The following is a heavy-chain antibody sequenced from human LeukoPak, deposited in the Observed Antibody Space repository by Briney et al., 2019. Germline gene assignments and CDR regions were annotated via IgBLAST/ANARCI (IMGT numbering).Heavy chain of an antibody. CDR1: GFTFSNYG. CDR3: AKGDYYDFDY. D-gene: IGHD3-10*01. Sequence: GGSLRLSCAASGFTFSNYGMNRVRQAPGKGLEWVSIITSGVGITYYADSVKGRFTISRDNSKNTLYLQMNSLRAEDTAVYYCAKGDYYDFDYWGQGTLVTVSS. V-gene: IGHV3-23*01. J-gene: IGHJ4*02. CDR2: ITSGVGIT.